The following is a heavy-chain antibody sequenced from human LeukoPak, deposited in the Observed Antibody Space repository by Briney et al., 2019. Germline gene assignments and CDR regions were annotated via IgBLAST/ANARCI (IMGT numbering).Heavy chain of an antibody. CDR2: IYNYGST. V-gene: IGHV4-59*01. J-gene: IGHJ4*02. D-gene: IGHD5-18*01. CDR3: ARGVSYGYSRHHDH. CDR1: GHSLTSYY. Sequence: SETLSLTCTVSGHSLTSYYWTWIRQSPEKGLEWIGYIYNYGSTKYEPSLKSRVSISEDTPMNQFSLNLMSVSAAATPIDYCARGVSYGYSRHHDHWGPGILVTVSS.